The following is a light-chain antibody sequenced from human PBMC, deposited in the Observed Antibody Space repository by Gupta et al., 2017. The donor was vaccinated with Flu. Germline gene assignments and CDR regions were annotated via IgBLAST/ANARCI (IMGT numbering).Light chain of an antibody. CDR1: QSVNNDL. CDR2: GAS. Sequence: GTLSLSPRERATRSSRASQSVNNDLLTWYQQKPGQAPRLLIYGASSSATGIPDRFSGSGSGTDFTLTISRLEPEDFAVYYCQQYCMSVYTFGQGTKLEIK. J-gene: IGKJ2*01. CDR3: QQYCMSVYT. V-gene: IGKV3-20*01.